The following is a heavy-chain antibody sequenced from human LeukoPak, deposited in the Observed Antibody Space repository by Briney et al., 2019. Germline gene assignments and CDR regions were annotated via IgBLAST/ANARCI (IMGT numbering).Heavy chain of an antibody. CDR2: ISYDGSNK. Sequence: GGSLRLSCAVSGFTFRSYEMNWVRQAPGKGLEWVAVISYDGSNKYYADSVKGRFTISRDNSKNTLYLQMNSLRAEDTAVYYCARGRSAPSVYMDVWGKGTTVTVSS. D-gene: IGHD3-3*01. J-gene: IGHJ6*03. CDR1: GFTFRSYE. CDR3: ARGRSAPSVYMDV. V-gene: IGHV3-30*04.